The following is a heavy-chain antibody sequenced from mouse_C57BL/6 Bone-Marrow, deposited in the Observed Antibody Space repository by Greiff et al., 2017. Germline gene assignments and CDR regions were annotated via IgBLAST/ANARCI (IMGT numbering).Heavy chain of an antibody. CDR1: GYTFTDYY. V-gene: IGHV1-19*01. CDR2: INPYNGGT. J-gene: IGHJ2*01. D-gene: IGHD2-1*01. CDR3: ARDYGNYFDY. Sequence: VQLLQSGPVLVKPGASVKMSCKASGYTFTDYYMNWVQQSHGKSLEWIGVINPYNGGTSYNQKFKGNATLTVDKSSSTAYMELNSLTSEDSAVYYCARDYGNYFDYWGQGTTLTVSS.